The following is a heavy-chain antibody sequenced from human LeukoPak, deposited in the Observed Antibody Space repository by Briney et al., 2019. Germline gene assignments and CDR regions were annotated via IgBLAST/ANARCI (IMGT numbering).Heavy chain of an antibody. CDR1: GFTFSSYA. CDR2: ISGSGGST. CDR3: ATHLITMVRGVITLYYFDY. J-gene: IGHJ4*02. V-gene: IGHV3-23*01. D-gene: IGHD3-10*01. Sequence: PGGSLRLSCAASGFTFSSYAMSWVRQAPGKGLEWVSAISGSGGSTYYADSVKDRFTISTDNSKNTLYLQMNSLRAEDTAVYYCATHLITMVRGVITLYYFDYWGQGTLVTVSS.